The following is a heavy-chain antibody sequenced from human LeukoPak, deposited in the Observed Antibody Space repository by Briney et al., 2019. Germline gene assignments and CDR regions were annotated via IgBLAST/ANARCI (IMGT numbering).Heavy chain of an antibody. V-gene: IGHV4-61*02. CDR2: IYTSGST. CDR3: ARGDYGFDY. CDR1: GGSISSGSYY. D-gene: IGHD4-17*01. J-gene: IGHJ4*02. Sequence: PSQTLSLTCTVSGGSISSGSYYWSWIRQPAGKGLEWIGRIYTSGSTNYNPSLKSRVTISVDKSKNQFSLKLSSVTAADTAVYYCARGDYGFDYWGQGTLVTVSS.